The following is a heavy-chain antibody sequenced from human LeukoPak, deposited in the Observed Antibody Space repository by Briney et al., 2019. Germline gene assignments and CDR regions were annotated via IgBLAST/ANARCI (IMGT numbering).Heavy chain of an antibody. J-gene: IGHJ4*02. V-gene: IGHV4-59*08. CDR3: ARRAGAGSPDY. Sequence: ASETLSLTCTVSGGSISSYYWSWIRQPPGKGLEWIGYIYYSGSTNYNPSLKSRVTISVDTSKNQFSLKLSSVTAADTAVYYCARRAGAGSPDYWGQGTLVTVSS. D-gene: IGHD3-10*01. CDR2: IYYSGST. CDR1: GGSISSYY.